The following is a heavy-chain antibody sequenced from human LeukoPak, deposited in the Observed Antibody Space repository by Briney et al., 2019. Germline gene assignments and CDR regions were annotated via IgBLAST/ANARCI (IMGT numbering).Heavy chain of an antibody. CDR2: INPNTGGT. CDR1: GYTFTDNY. V-gene: IGHV1-2*04. D-gene: IGHD3-22*01. J-gene: IGHJ4*02. CDR3: ARDFSQTDSYLYY. Sequence: GASVKVSCKASGYTFTDNYMHWVRQAPGQGLEWMGWINPNTGGTNYAQKFQGWVTMTRDTSTSTAYMELSRLTSDDTAVYYCARDFSQTDSYLYYWGQGTLVTVSS.